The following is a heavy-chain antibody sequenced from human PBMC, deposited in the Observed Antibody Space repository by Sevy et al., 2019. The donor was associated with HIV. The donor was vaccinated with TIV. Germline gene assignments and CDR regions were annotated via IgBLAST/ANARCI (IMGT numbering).Heavy chain of an antibody. CDR2: IKPNSDVT. CDR3: ARGQYFCSSTTCYSGIDH. CDR1: GYRFTDYY. D-gene: IGHD2-2*02. V-gene: IGHV1-2*02. Sequence: ASVKVSCETSGYRFTDYYIHWVRQAPGQGLEWMGWIKPNSDVTKSAKKFQDRVIMTKDTSISTIYMELRGLTFDDSAVYYCARGQYFCSSTTCYSGIDHWGHGSLVTVSS. J-gene: IGHJ4*01.